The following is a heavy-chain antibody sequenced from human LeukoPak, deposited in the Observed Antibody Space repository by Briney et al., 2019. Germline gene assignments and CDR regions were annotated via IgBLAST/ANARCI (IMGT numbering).Heavy chain of an antibody. CDR1: GGSISSYY. D-gene: IGHD2-21*02. CDR3: AKDNPIVVVTATLDY. V-gene: IGHV4-59*12. Sequence: SGTLSLTCTVPGGSISSYYWSWIRQPPGKGLEWIGYIYYSGSTNYNPSLKSRVTISVDTSKNQFSLKLSSVTAADTAVYYCAKDNPIVVVTATLDYWGQGTLVTVSS. J-gene: IGHJ4*02. CDR2: IYYSGST.